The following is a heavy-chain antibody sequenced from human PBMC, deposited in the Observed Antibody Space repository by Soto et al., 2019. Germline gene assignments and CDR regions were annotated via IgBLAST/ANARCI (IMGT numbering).Heavy chain of an antibody. CDR2: IIPIFGTA. D-gene: IGHD3-22*01. V-gene: IGHV1-69*01. CDR1: GGTIISYG. J-gene: IGHJ4*02. CDR3: AKGDYYDSSGYLDY. Sequence: QVQLVQSGAEVKKPGSSVKVSCKASGGTIISYGISWVRQAPGQGLEWMGGIIPIFGTANYAQKFQGRVTITADESTSTAYMELSSLKSEDTAVYYCAKGDYYDSSGYLDYWGQGTLVTVSS.